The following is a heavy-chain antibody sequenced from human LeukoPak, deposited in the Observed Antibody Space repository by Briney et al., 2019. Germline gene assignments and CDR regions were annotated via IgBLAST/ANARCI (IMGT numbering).Heavy chain of an antibody. CDR3: ASDIVVVPAALTDY. J-gene: IGHJ4*02. CDR2: ISSSSSYI. Sequence: PGGAPRLSWAGSGLTFNRYRKNWGRQGPREGAEGGSSISSSSSYIYYADSVKGRFTISRDNAKNSLYLQMNSLRAEDTAVYYCASDIVVVPAALTDYWGQGTLVTVSS. CDR1: GLTFNRYR. D-gene: IGHD2-2*01. V-gene: IGHV3-21*01.